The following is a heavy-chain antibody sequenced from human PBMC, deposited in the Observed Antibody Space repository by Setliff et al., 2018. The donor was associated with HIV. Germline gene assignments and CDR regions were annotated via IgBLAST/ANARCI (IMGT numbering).Heavy chain of an antibody. CDR1: GGSITGYY. D-gene: IGHD3-16*01. CDR3: ARGGAVSADFDS. CDR2: IYYDGRT. Sequence: SETLSLTCTVSGGSITGYYWGWIRQPPGKGLEWIGSIYYDGRTFYKPSLKSRLTISVDTSKNQFSLSLNSVTAADTAVYFCARGGAVSADFDSWGQGTLVTVSS. V-gene: IGHV4-39*07. J-gene: IGHJ5*01.